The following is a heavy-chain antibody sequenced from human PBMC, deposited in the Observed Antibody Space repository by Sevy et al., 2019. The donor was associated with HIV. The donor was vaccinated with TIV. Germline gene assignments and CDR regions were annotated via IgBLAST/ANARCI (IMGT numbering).Heavy chain of an antibody. CDR3: ARFMMGPGYWYFDL. D-gene: IGHD3-16*01. Sequence: GGCLRLSCAASGFTFSSYSMNWVRQAPGKGLEWVSYISSSSSTIYYADSVKGRFTISRDNAKNSLYLQMNSLRDEHTAVYYCARFMMGPGYWYFDLWGRGTLVTVSS. J-gene: IGHJ2*01. CDR2: ISSSSSTI. V-gene: IGHV3-48*02. CDR1: GFTFSSYS.